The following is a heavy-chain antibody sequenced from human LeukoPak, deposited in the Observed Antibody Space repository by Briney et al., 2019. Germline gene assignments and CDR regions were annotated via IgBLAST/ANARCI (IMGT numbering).Heavy chain of an antibody. D-gene: IGHD3-10*01. V-gene: IGHV1-2*02. Sequence: ASVKVSCKTSGYTFTDYYIHWVRQAPGQGLEWMGWIDPNRGGTNYAQKFQGRVTMTRDTSISTAYMEVRRMRSDDTALYYCARDGVVRGVIIYWGQGTPVTVSS. CDR2: IDPNRGGT. CDR3: ARDGVVRGVIIY. J-gene: IGHJ4*02. CDR1: GYTFTDYY.